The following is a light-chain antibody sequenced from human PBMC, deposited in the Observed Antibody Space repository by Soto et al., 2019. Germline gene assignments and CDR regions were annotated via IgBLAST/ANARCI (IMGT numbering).Light chain of an antibody. Sequence: EIVLTQSPGTLSLSPGERATLSCRASQSVSSSYLAWYQQKPGQAPRLLIYGASSRAAGIPDRLSGGGSGKDFPLTISSLEPEDFAVYYCQQYGSSGTFGQGTKVDIK. CDR3: QQYGSSGT. V-gene: IGKV3-20*01. CDR2: GAS. J-gene: IGKJ1*01. CDR1: QSVSSSY.